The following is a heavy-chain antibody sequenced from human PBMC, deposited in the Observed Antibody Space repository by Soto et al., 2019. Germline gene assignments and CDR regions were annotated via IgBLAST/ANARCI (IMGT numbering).Heavy chain of an antibody. CDR1: GGTFSSYA. V-gene: IGHV1-69*01. D-gene: IGHD2-2*01. CDR2: IIPISDTT. Sequence: QVQLVQSGAEVKKPGSSVKVSCKASGGTFSSYAISWVRQAPGQGLEWMGGIIPISDTTNYAQKFQGRVKITADESTSTAYMELSSLRSEDTAVYYCARSHGSSTSLEIYYYYYYGMDVWGQGTRVTVSS. J-gene: IGHJ6*02. CDR3: ARSHGSSTSLEIYYYYYYGMDV.